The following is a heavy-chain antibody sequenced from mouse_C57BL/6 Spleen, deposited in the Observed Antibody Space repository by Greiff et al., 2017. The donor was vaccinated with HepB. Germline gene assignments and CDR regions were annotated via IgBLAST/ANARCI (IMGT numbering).Heavy chain of an antibody. D-gene: IGHD2-4*01. J-gene: IGHJ3*01. Sequence: VQLQQPGAELVKPGASVKMSCKASGYTFTSYWITWVKQRPGQGLEWIGDIYPGSGSTNYNEKFKSKATMTVDTSSSTDYMQLSSLTSEDSAVYYCARSGVGLRRIFAYWGQGTLVTVSA. V-gene: IGHV1-55*01. CDR2: IYPGSGST. CDR3: ARSGVGLRRIFAY. CDR1: GYTFTSYW.